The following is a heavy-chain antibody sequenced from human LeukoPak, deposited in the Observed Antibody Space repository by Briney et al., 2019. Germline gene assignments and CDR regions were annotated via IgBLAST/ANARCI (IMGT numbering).Heavy chain of an antibody. CDR2: IKQDGSEN. CDR1: GFTFRSYW. CDR3: ARDCETHCGGDPPDY. J-gene: IGHJ4*02. D-gene: IGHD2-21*02. V-gene: IGHV3-7*01. Sequence: GGSLRLSCAASGFTFRSYWMSWVRQAPGKGLEWVANIKQDGSENHYVDSVKGRFTISRDNAKNSLYLQMNSLRAEDTAVYYCARDCETHCGGDPPDYWGQGALVTVSS.